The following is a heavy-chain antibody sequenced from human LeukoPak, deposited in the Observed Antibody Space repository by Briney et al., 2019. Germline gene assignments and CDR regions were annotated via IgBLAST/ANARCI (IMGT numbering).Heavy chain of an antibody. CDR2: ISYDGSNK. Sequence: PGGSLRLSCAASGFTFSSYGMHWVRQAPGKGLEWVAVISYDGSNKYYADSVKGRFTLSRDNSKNMLYLQMNSLRAEDTAVYYCAKDGVKCSGGSCYGVDYWGQGTLVTVSS. J-gene: IGHJ4*02. V-gene: IGHV3-30*18. CDR1: GFTFSSYG. CDR3: AKDGVKCSGGSCYGVDY. D-gene: IGHD2-15*01.